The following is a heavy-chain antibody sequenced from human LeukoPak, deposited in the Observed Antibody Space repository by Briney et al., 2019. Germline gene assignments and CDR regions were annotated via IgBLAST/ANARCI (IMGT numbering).Heavy chain of an antibody. D-gene: IGHD3-10*01. CDR3: AREKVGGSMVRGAYRNNWFDP. CDR2: IYYSGST. CDR1: GYSISDGYY. Sequence: SETLSLTCTVSGYSISDGYYWGWIRQPPGKGLEWIGYIYYSGSTNYNPSLKSRVTISVDTSKNQFSLKLSSVTAADTAVYYCAREKVGGSMVRGAYRNNWFDPWGQGTLVTVSS. J-gene: IGHJ5*02. V-gene: IGHV4-38-2*02.